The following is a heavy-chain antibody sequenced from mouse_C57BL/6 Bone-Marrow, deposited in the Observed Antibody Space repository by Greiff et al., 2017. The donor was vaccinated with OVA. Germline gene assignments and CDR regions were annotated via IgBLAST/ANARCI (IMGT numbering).Heavy chain of an antibody. D-gene: IGHD1-1*01. V-gene: IGHV5-4*03. CDR3: ARGYYYGSSGSSRPWFAY. Sequence: EVMLVESGGGLVKPGGSLKLSCAASGFTFSSYAMSWVRQTPEKRLEWVATISDGGSYTYYPDNVKGRFTISRDNAKNNLYLQMSHLKSEDTAMYYCARGYYYGSSGSSRPWFAYWGQGTLVTVSA. CDR1: GFTFSSYA. J-gene: IGHJ3*01. CDR2: ISDGGSYT.